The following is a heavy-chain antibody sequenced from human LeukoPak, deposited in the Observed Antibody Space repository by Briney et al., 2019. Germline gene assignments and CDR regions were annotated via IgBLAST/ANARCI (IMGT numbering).Heavy chain of an antibody. D-gene: IGHD3-10*01. V-gene: IGHV1-69*05. J-gene: IGHJ4*02. CDR1: GGTFNSYA. CDR3: ATYRDYYGSGSSSDY. CDR2: IIPIFGTA. Sequence: GSSVKVSCKGSGGTFNSYAISWVGQAPGQGREWMGGIIPIFGTANYAQKFQGRVTITTDESTSTAYMELSSLRSEDTAVYYCATYRDYYGSGSSSDYWGQGTLVTVSS.